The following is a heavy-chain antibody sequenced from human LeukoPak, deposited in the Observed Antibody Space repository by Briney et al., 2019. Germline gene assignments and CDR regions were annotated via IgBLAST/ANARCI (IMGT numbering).Heavy chain of an antibody. D-gene: IGHD2-21*02. V-gene: IGHV3-30*04. J-gene: IGHJ4*02. CDR3: AREIVVVTANFGG. CDR2: ISYEGRNK. CDR1: GFTSSIYA. Sequence: RSLRLSCVPSGFTSSIYAVHWVRPAPGEGLGWVAVISYEGRNKYYTDSVKSRFTNSRDNTKNTLYMQMSTVRAEETAGYKCAREIVVVTANFGGWGQVTLVT.